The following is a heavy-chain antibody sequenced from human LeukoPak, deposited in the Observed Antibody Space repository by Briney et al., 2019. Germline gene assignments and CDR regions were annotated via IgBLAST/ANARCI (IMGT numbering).Heavy chain of an antibody. Sequence: GGSLRLSCAASGFTSSSYSMNWVRQAPGKGLGWVSSISSSSSYIYYADSVKGRFTISRDNAKNSLYLQMNSLRAEDTAVYYCARGAAGYSGYDLVTYYFDYWGQGTLVTVSS. V-gene: IGHV3-21*01. CDR3: ARGAAGYSGYDLVTYYFDY. CDR2: ISSSSSYI. CDR1: GFTSSSYS. J-gene: IGHJ4*02. D-gene: IGHD5-12*01.